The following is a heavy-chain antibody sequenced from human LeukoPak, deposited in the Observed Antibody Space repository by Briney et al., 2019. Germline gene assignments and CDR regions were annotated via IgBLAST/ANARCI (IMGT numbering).Heavy chain of an antibody. D-gene: IGHD3-22*01. CDR3: ARWIHDSAAWRLDY. CDR2: INRDGSEK. Sequence: GGSLRLSCAASGFTLSSYWMSWVRQAPGKGLEWVANINRDGSEKYYVDSVKGRFTISRDNAKNSLYLQMSSLRVEDTAVYYCARWIHDSAAWRLDYWGRGALVTVSS. J-gene: IGHJ4*02. V-gene: IGHV3-7*04. CDR1: GFTLSSYW.